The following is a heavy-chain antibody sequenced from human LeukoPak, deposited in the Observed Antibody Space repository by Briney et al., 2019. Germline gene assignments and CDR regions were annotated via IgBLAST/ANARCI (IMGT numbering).Heavy chain of an antibody. CDR1: GFTFSSYG. D-gene: IGHD4-17*01. V-gene: IGHV3-30*18. CDR3: AKFPPGDYRLGYYYGMDV. Sequence: GGSLRLSCAASGFTFSSYGMHWVRQAPGKGLEWVAVISYDGSSKYYADSVKGRFTISRDNSKNTLYLQMNSLRAEDTAVYYCAKFPPGDYRLGYYYGMDVWGQGTTVTVSS. J-gene: IGHJ6*02. CDR2: ISYDGSSK.